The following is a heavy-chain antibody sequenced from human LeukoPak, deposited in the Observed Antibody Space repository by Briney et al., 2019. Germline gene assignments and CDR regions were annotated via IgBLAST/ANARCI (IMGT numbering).Heavy chain of an antibody. V-gene: IGHV4-34*01. CDR3: ARRIALWFGELGTDY. J-gene: IGHJ4*02. Sequence: SETLSLTCAVYGGSFSGYYWSWIRQPPGKGLEWIGEINHSGSTNYNPSLKSRVTISVDTSKNQFSLKLSSVTAADTAVYYCARRIALWFGELGTDYWGQGTLVTVSS. D-gene: IGHD3-10*01. CDR2: INHSGST. CDR1: GGSFSGYY.